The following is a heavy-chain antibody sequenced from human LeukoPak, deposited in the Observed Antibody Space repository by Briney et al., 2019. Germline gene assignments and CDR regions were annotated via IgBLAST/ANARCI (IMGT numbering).Heavy chain of an antibody. CDR2: ISGSGGST. Sequence: PGGSLRLSCAASGFTFSSYAMSWVRQAPGKGLEWVSAISGSGGSTYYADSVKGRFTISRDNSKNTLYLQMNSLRAEDTAVYYCAKASVSWLVRNWFDPWGQGTLVTVSS. D-gene: IGHD6-6*01. J-gene: IGHJ5*02. CDR1: GFTFSSYA. CDR3: AKASVSWLVRNWFDP. V-gene: IGHV3-23*01.